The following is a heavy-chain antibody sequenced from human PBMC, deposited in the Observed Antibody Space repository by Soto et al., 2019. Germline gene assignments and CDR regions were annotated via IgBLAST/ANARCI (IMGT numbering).Heavy chain of an antibody. Sequence: SSETLSLTCIVSGGSISSYYWSWIRQPAGKGLEWIGRIYTSGSTDHNPSHKSRVTMSVDTSKNQFSLKLRSVTAADTAVFYCARGISVARRDYYFDSWGQGTLVTVSS. V-gene: IGHV4-4*07. D-gene: IGHD6-19*01. CDR1: GGSISSYY. CDR2: IYTSGST. J-gene: IGHJ4*02. CDR3: ARGISVARRDYYFDS.